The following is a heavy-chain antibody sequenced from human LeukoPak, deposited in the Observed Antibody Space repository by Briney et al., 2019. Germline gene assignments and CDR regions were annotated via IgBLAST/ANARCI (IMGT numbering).Heavy chain of an antibody. Sequence: GESLKISCMGSGYTFSNYWIAWVRQMPGKGLEWMGIIYPGDSNTRYSPSLQGQVTISADKSINTAYLQWRSLKASDTAIYYCARPRATVGATIDYWGQGTLVTVSS. J-gene: IGHJ4*02. CDR3: ARPRATVGATIDY. CDR2: IYPGDSNT. D-gene: IGHD1-26*01. CDR1: GYTFSNYW. V-gene: IGHV5-51*01.